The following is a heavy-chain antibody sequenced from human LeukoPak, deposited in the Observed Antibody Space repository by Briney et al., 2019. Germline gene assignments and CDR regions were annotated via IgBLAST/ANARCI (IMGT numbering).Heavy chain of an antibody. D-gene: IGHD1-26*01. V-gene: IGHV1-8*01. Sequence: ASVNVSFTASGYTFSINDINWERQATGQGREWMGWMNPHSGNTGYAQKFQGRVTITRNSSISTAYMELSSLRSEDTAVYYCAREGNRSSDSSASYPLDYWGQGTLVTVSS. CDR1: GYTFSIND. J-gene: IGHJ4*02. CDR2: MNPHSGNT. CDR3: AREGNRSSDSSASYPLDY.